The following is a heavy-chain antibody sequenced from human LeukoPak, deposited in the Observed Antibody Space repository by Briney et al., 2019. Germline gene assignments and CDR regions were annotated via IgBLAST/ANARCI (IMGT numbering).Heavy chain of an antibody. V-gene: IGHV4-39*07. Sequence: SETLSLTCTVSGGSISSSSYYWGWIRQPPGKGLEWIGSIYYSGSTYYNPSLKSRVTISVDTSKNQFSLKLSSVTAADTAVYYCARDGGANYDFWSGYLNYFDYWGQRTLVTVSS. CDR1: GGSISSSSYY. CDR2: IYYSGST. D-gene: IGHD3-3*01. J-gene: IGHJ4*02. CDR3: ARDGGANYDFWSGYLNYFDY.